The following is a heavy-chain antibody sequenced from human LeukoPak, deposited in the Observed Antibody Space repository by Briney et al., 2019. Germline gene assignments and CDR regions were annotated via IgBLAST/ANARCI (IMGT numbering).Heavy chain of an antibody. CDR3: ARGITPPYDYVWGSYRYPFFDY. CDR1: GFTFSSYW. J-gene: IGHJ4*02. Sequence: GGSLRLSCAASGFTFSSYWMSWVRQAPGKGLEWVANIKQDGSEKYYVDSVKGRFTISRDNAKNSLYLQMNSLRAEDTAVYYCARGITPPYDYVWGSYRYPFFDYWGQGTLVTVSS. V-gene: IGHV3-7*01. D-gene: IGHD3-16*02. CDR2: IKQDGSEK.